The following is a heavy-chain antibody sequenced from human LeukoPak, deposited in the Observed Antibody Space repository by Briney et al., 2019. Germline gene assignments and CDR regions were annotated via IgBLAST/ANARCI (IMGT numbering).Heavy chain of an antibody. J-gene: IGHJ4*02. CDR3: VKAASGGWYDTNFDY. CDR2: ITGNSVNA. D-gene: IGHD6-19*01. CDR1: GFTVSRNY. Sequence: QSGGSLRLSCAASGFTVSRNYMHWVRQAPGKGLEWVSVITGNSVNAFYADSVKGRFTISRDNSKNTLYMYMNSLRAEDAAVYCVKAASGGWYDTNFDYWGQGTLVTVSS. V-gene: IGHV3-23*01.